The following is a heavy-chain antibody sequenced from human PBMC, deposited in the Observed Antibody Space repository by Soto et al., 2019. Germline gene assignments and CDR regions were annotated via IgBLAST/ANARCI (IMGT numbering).Heavy chain of an antibody. V-gene: IGHV5-10-1*01. Sequence: EVQLVQSGAEVKKPGESLRISCKGSGYSFTSYWISWVRQMPGKGLEWMRRIDPSDSNTNYSPSFQGHVTISADKPISTAYLQWSSLKASDTAMYYCATHVGMRDSVVLPAAIIEGLDFDYWGQGTLVTVSS. D-gene: IGHD2-2*01. CDR3: ATHVGMRDSVVLPAAIIEGLDFDY. J-gene: IGHJ4*02. CDR2: IDPSDSNT. CDR1: GYSFTSYW.